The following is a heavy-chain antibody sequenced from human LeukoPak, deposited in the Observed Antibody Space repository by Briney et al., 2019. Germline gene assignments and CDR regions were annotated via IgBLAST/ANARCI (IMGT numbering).Heavy chain of an antibody. D-gene: IGHD6-13*01. CDR3: ARDLTYSSSWYGTGYYGMDV. CDR1: GFTFSSYW. J-gene: IGHJ6*02. V-gene: IGHV3-74*01. CDR2: INSDGSST. Sequence: GGSPRLSCAASGFTFSSYWMHWVRQAPGKGLVWVSRINSDGSSTSYADSVKGRFTTSRDNAKNTLYLQMNSLRAEDTAVYYCARDLTYSSSWYGTGYYGMDVWGQGTTVTVSS.